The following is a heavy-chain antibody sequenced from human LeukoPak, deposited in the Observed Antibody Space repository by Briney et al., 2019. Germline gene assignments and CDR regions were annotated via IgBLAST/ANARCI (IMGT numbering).Heavy chain of an antibody. J-gene: IGHJ4*02. CDR1: GGSISSGGYS. V-gene: IGHV4-30-2*01. CDR2: IYHSGST. Sequence: SQTLSLTCAVSGGSISSGGYSWSWIRQPPGKGLEWIGYIYHSGSTYYNPSLKSRVTISVDRSKNQFSLKLSSVTAADTAVYYCARSKNIVVVPAATDYWGQRTLVTVSS. D-gene: IGHD2-2*01. CDR3: ARSKNIVVVPAATDY.